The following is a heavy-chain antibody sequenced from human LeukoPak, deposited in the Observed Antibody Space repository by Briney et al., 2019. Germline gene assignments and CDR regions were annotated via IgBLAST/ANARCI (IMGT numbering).Heavy chain of an antibody. Sequence: GGSLRLSCAASGFTFSSYSMNWVRQAPGKGLEWVANIKEDGSEKDYVDSVKGRFTISRDNAKNSLYLQMNSLRADDTAVYYRARDILDLWGQGTTVTVSS. CDR1: GFTFSSYS. J-gene: IGHJ6*02. V-gene: IGHV3-7*01. D-gene: IGHD2-21*01. CDR3: ARDILDL. CDR2: IKEDGSEK.